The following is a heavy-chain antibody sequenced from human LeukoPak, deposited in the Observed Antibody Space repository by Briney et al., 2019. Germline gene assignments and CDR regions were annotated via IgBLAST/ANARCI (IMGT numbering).Heavy chain of an antibody. J-gene: IGHJ6*02. CDR1: GFTFSSYG. CDR3: ARDGPHYYGSGSYPGNYYYGMDV. CDR2: IWYDGSNE. V-gene: IGHV3-33*01. D-gene: IGHD3-10*01. Sequence: GGSLRLSCAASGFTFSSYGMHWVRQAPGKGLEWVAVIWYDGSNEYYGDSVKGRFTISRDNSKNTLYLQMNSLRAEDTAVYYCARDGPHYYGSGSYPGNYYYGMDVWGQGTTVTVSS.